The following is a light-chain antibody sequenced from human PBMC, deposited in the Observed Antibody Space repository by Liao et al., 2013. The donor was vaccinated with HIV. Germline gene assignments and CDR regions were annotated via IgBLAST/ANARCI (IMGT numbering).Light chain of an antibody. CDR3: QVWDSSIRGVV. Sequence: SYALTQPPSLSVSPGQTASITCSGDTLGDKYACWYQQKPGQAPVLVIYYDSDRPSGIPERFSGSNSGHTATLTISRAEAGDEADYYCQVWDSSIRGVVFGGGTKLTVL. CDR2: YDS. V-gene: IGLV3-1*01. J-gene: IGLJ2*01. CDR1: TLGDKY.